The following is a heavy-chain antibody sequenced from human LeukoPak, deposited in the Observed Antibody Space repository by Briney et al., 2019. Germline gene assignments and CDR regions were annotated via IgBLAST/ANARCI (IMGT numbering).Heavy chain of an antibody. CDR1: GFTFSSYA. Sequence: GGSLRLSCAASGFTFSSYAMSWVRQAPGKGLECVSGISAGGGSTYYADSVKGRLTVSRDNSKNTLYLQMDSLRAEDTAVYYCTRDGIVGARSFDSWGQGILVTVSS. D-gene: IGHD1-26*01. V-gene: IGHV3-23*01. CDR3: TRDGIVGARSFDS. J-gene: IGHJ4*02. CDR2: ISAGGGST.